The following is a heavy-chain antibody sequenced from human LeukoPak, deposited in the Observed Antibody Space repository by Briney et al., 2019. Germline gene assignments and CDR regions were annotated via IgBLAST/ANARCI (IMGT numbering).Heavy chain of an antibody. CDR1: GGSISSYY. V-gene: IGHV4-59*12. Sequence: SETLSLTCTVSGGSISSYYWNWIRQPPGKGLEWIGYIYYSGTTNYNPFLKSRVTMSVDTSKNQFSLKLSSVTAADTAVYYCARDGGGYANYWGQGTLVTVSS. D-gene: IGHD2-8*01. CDR3: ARDGGGYANY. J-gene: IGHJ4*02. CDR2: IYYSGTT.